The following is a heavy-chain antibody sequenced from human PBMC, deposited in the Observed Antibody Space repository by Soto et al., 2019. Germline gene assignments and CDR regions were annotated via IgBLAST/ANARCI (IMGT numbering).Heavy chain of an antibody. CDR3: AKDAGYNDAFDI. CDR1: GFTFDDYA. Sequence: EVQLVESGGGLVQPGRSLRLSCAASGFTFDDYAMHWVRQAPGKGLEWVSGISWNSGSIGYADSVKGRFTISRDNAKNSLYLQMNSLRAEDTALYYCAKDAGYNDAFDIWGQGTMVTVSS. D-gene: IGHD5-12*01. J-gene: IGHJ3*02. CDR2: ISWNSGSI. V-gene: IGHV3-9*01.